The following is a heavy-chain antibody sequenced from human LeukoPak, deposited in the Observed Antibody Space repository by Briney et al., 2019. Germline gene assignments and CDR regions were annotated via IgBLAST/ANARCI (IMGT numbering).Heavy chain of an antibody. D-gene: IGHD2-21*02. V-gene: IGHV3-15*01. CDR3: TRAVPPYCGGDCYSASDY. Sequence: PGGSLRLSCAASGFTFRNAWMTWVRQAPGKGLEWVGRLKSKTDGGTTDYAAPVKGRFTISRDDSKNTLYLQMYTLKTEDTAVYYCTRAVPPYCGGDCYSASDYWGQGTLVTVSS. J-gene: IGHJ4*02. CDR1: GFTFRNAW. CDR2: LKSKTDGGTT.